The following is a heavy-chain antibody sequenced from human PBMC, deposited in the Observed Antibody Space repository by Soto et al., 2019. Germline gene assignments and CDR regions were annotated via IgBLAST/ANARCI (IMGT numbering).Heavy chain of an antibody. CDR2: FDPEDGET. CDR3: ATKPEMATTTHAFDI. J-gene: IGHJ3*02. V-gene: IGHV1-24*01. Sequence: ASVKVSCKVSGYTLTELSMHWVRQAPGKGLEWMGGFDPEDGETIYAQKFQGRVTMTEDTSTDTAYMELSSLRSEDTAVYYCATKPEMATTTHAFDIWVQGTMVTVSS. CDR1: GYTLTELS. D-gene: IGHD5-12*01.